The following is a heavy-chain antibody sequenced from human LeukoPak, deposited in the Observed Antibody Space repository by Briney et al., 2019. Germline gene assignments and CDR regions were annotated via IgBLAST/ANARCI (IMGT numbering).Heavy chain of an antibody. Sequence: PSETLSLTCTVSGGSISSYYWSWLRQPPGKGLEWIGYISYSGSTNYNPSLKSRVTISVDTSKNQFSLKLSSVTAADTAVYYCARYVWGSYPTFEDCWGQGTLVTVSS. V-gene: IGHV4-59*01. CDR2: ISYSGST. J-gene: IGHJ4*02. D-gene: IGHD3-16*02. CDR3: ARYVWGSYPTFEDC. CDR1: GGSISSYY.